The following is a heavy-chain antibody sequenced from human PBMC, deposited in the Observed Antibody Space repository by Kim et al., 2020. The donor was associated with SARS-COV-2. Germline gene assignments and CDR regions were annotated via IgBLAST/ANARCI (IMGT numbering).Heavy chain of an antibody. CDR3: ARDPSSSWYHWFDP. CDR2: ISSSGSTI. V-gene: IGHV3-11*01. J-gene: IGHJ5*02. Sequence: GGSLRLSCAASGFTFSDYYMSWIRQAPGKGLEWVSYISSSGSTIYYADSVKGRFTISRDNAKNSLYLQMNSLRAEDTAVYYCARDPSSSWYHWFDPWGQGTLLTVSS. CDR1: GFTFSDYY. D-gene: IGHD6-13*01.